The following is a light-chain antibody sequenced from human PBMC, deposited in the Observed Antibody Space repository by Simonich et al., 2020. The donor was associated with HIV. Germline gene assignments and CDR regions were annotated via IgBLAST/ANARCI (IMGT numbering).Light chain of an antibody. CDR1: SSDVGNYNL. Sequence: QSALTQPASVSGSPGQSITISCTGTSSDVGNYNLVSWYQLHPGKAPKLMIYDASKRPSGVSHRFSGSKSGNTASLTISGLQAEDEADYYCCSYAGSSTWVFGGGTKLTVL. J-gene: IGLJ3*02. CDR2: DAS. V-gene: IGLV2-23*01. CDR3: CSYAGSSTWV.